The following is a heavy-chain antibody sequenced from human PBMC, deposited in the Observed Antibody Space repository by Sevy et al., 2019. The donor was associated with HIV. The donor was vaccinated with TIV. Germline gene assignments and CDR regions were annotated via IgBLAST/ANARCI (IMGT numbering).Heavy chain of an antibody. CDR3: ARGSILTDV. CDR1: GFTFSSYW. V-gene: IGHV3-7*01. D-gene: IGHD2-15*01. CDR2: IKEDGSEK. J-gene: IGHJ6*04. Sequence: GSLRLSCAASGFTFSSYWMSWVRQAPGKGLEWVAKIKEDGSEKQCVDSVKGRFTISRGNAKNSLYLQMNSLRAEDTAVYYCARGSILTDVWGKGTTVTVSS.